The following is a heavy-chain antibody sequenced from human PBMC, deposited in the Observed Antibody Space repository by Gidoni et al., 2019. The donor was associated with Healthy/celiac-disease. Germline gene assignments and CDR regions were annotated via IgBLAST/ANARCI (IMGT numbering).Heavy chain of an antibody. CDR2: IKSKTDGGTT. CDR3: TTITTYYYDSSGYYPTSYFDY. D-gene: IGHD3-22*01. Sequence: EVQLVESGGGLVKHGGSLRLSCAASGFTFSTAWMSWVRQAPGKGLEWVGRIKSKTDGGTTDYAAPVKGRFTISRDDSKNTLYLQMNSLKTEDTAVYYCTTITTYYYDSSGYYPTSYFDYWGQGTLVTVSS. CDR1: GFTFSTAW. J-gene: IGHJ4*02. V-gene: IGHV3-15*01.